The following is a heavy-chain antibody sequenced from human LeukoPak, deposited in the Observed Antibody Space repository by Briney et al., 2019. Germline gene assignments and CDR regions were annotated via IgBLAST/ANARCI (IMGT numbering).Heavy chain of an antibody. J-gene: IGHJ4*02. CDR2: IYSSGST. V-gene: IGHV4-39*01. CDR1: GGSIISSLDY. CDR3: ARRGGSGRSFDY. Sequence: SETLSLTCTVSGGSIISSLDYWGWIRQPPGKGLEWIGSIYSSGSTYYNPSLKSRVTISVDTSKNQFSLNLSSVPASDTAVYYCARRGGSGRSFDYWGQGILVTVSS. D-gene: IGHD3-10*01.